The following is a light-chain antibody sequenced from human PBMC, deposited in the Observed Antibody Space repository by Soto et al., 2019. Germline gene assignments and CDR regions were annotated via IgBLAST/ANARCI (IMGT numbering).Light chain of an antibody. CDR2: GAS. V-gene: IGKV3-20*01. J-gene: IGKJ4*01. CDR3: QQYGSSRPT. CDR1: QSVSSSY. Sequence: EIVLTQSPGTLSLSPGERATLSCRASQSVSSSYLAWYQQKPGQAPRLLIYGASSRATGIPDRFSGSGSGTDFTLTISRLEPEDFAVYYCQQYGSSRPTFGGGPKLDIK.